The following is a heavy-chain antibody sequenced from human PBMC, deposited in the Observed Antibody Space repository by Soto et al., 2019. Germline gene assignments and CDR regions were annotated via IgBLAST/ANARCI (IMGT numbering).Heavy chain of an antibody. CDR3: ASGVARGISNY. Sequence: GGSLRLSCTSSGFTVSSNYMSWVRQAPGKGLEWLSIITSGGTAFYADSVKGRFTISRDNSRNTLYLQINSLRVEDTAVYHCASGVARGISNYWGHGTLVTVSS. V-gene: IGHV3-53*01. CDR1: GFTVSSNY. J-gene: IGHJ4*01. CDR2: ITSGGTA. D-gene: IGHD3-10*01.